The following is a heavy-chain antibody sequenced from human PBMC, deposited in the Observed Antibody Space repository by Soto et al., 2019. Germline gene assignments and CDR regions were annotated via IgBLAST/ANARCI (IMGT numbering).Heavy chain of an antibody. CDR1: GFTFSSYD. CDR3: ARVVGGSGRYYYYGMDV. CDR2: IGTAADT. J-gene: IGHJ6*02. V-gene: IGHV3-13*04. Sequence: GGSLRLSCAASGFTFSSYDMHWVRQVTGKGLEWVSSIGTAADTDYAGSVKGRFTISRDNAKNTLYLQMNSLRAEDTAVYYCARVVGGSGRYYYYGMDVWGQGTTVTVSS. D-gene: IGHD3-10*01.